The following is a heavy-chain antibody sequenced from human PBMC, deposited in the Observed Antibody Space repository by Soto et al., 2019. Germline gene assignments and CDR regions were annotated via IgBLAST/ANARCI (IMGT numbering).Heavy chain of an antibody. V-gene: IGHV3-30*02. J-gene: IGHJ6*02. CDR3: AKSLYDSSGSQYYYYYGMDV. CDR1: GFTLSSYN. D-gene: IGHD3-22*01. Sequence: PGGSLRLSCLASGFTLSSYNMDWVRQVPGKGLEWVAYINLYSSLIYYADSVKGRFTISRDNSKNTLYLQMNSLRAEDTAVYYCAKSLYDSSGSQYYYYYGMDVWGQGTTVTVSS. CDR2: INLYSSLI.